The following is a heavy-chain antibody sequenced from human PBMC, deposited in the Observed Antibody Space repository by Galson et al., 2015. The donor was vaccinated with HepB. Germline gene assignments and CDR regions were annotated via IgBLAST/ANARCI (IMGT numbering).Heavy chain of an antibody. D-gene: IGHD3-3*01. J-gene: IGHJ4*02. CDR2: ITPIFGTA. V-gene: IGHV1-69*13. CDR1: GYTFTSYA. Sequence: SVKVSCKASGYTFTSYAMHWVRQAPGQRLEWMGGITPIFGTANYAQKFQGRVTITADESTSTAYMELSSLRSDDTAVYYCARDVDGWGGYYYWGQGTLVTVSS. CDR3: ARDVDGWGGYYY.